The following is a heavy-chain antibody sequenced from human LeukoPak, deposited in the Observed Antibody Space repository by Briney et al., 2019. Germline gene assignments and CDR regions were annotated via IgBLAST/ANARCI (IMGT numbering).Heavy chain of an antibody. CDR2: ISSSSSYT. Sequence: GGSLRLSCAASGFTFSDYYMSWIRQAPGKGLEWVSYISSSSSYTNYADSVKGRFTISRDNAKNSLYLQMNSLRAEDTAVYYCARGLRGTYYSGSDAFDIWGQGTMVTVSS. V-gene: IGHV3-11*06. D-gene: IGHD3-10*01. CDR3: ARGLRGTYYSGSDAFDI. CDR1: GFTFSDYY. J-gene: IGHJ3*02.